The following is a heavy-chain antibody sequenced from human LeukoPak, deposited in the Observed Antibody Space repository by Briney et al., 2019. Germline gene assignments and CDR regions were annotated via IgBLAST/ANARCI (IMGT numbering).Heavy chain of an antibody. Sequence: SETLSLTCTVSGGSISSGGYDWSWIRQHPVKGLEYIGSIYYSGSTYYNPSLKSRLTMSVDTSKNQFSLKLSSVTAADTAVYFCARVPAFAAEIQYYFDYWGQGTLVTVSS. V-gene: IGHV4-31*03. D-gene: IGHD6-13*01. CDR3: ARVPAFAAEIQYYFDY. J-gene: IGHJ4*02. CDR2: IYYSGST. CDR1: GGSISSGGYD.